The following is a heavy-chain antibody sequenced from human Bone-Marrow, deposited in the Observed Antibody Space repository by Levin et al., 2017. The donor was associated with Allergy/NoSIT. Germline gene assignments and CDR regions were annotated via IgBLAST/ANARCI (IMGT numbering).Heavy chain of an antibody. D-gene: IGHD3-22*01. CDR1: GYTFTSYD. J-gene: IGHJ5*02. V-gene: IGHV1-8*01. Sequence: ASVKVSCKASGYTFTSYDINWVRQATGQGLEWMGWMNPNSGNTGYAQKFQGRVTMTRNTSISTAYMELSSLRSEDTAVYYCAREVHRLAYYESSGYYGLDPWGQGTLVTVSS. CDR2: MNPNSGNT. CDR3: AREVHRLAYYESSGYYGLDP.